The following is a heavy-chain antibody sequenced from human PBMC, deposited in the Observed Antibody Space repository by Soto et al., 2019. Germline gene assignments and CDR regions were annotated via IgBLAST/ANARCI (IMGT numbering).Heavy chain of an antibody. CDR2: ISYDGSNK. CDR3: AKDRGSGYDVYYYYGMDV. Sequence: GGSLRLSCAASGFTFSSYGMHWVRQTPGKGLEWVAVISYDGSNKYYADSVKGRFTISRDNSKNTLYLQMNSLRAEDTAVYYCAKDRGSGYDVYYYYGMDVWGQGTTVTVSS. V-gene: IGHV3-30*18. J-gene: IGHJ6*02. CDR1: GFTFSSYG. D-gene: IGHD5-12*01.